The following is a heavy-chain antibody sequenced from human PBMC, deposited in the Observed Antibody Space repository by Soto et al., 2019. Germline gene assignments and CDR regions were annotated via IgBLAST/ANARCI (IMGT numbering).Heavy chain of an antibody. V-gene: IGHV3-23*01. J-gene: IGHJ4*02. Sequence: EVQLLESGGGLVQPGGSQRLSCTASGFTFSNYAMGWVRQAPGKGLEWVSVISGGADDTHYADSVKGRFTISRDNSKNTLYVQMDSLRAEDTAVYYCAKAINDYYAPLDYWGQGMRVTVSS. CDR3: AKAINDYYAPLDY. D-gene: IGHD3-3*01. CDR2: ISGGADDT. CDR1: GFTFSNYA.